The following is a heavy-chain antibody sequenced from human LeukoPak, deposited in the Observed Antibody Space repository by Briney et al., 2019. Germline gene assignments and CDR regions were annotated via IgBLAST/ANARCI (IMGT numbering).Heavy chain of an antibody. J-gene: IGHJ4*02. CDR1: GFTFSSYS. CDR3: AKSFDYGDFLIDY. Sequence: PGGSLRLSCAASGFTFSSYSMNWVHKAPGKGLDWVSAISGSGGSTYYADSVKGRFTISRDNSKNTLYLQMNSLRAEDTAVYYCAKSFDYGDFLIDYWGQGTLVTVSS. V-gene: IGHV3-23*01. D-gene: IGHD4-17*01. CDR2: ISGSGGST.